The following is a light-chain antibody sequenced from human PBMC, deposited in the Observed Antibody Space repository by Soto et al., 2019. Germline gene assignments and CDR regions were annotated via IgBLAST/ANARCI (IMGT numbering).Light chain of an antibody. CDR3: QQTYRAPPWT. Sequence: DLQLTQSPSSLSASVGDRVTITCRASHSISTYLNWYQQKPGKAPSLLIYTTSSLQSGVPPRFSGSGSGTDFILTISSLRPDDIATYYCQQTYRAPPWTFGQGTKVEI. CDR1: HSISTY. J-gene: IGKJ1*01. V-gene: IGKV1-39*01. CDR2: TTS.